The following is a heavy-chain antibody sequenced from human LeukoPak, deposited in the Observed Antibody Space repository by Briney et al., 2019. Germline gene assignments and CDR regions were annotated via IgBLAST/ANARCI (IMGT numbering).Heavy chain of an antibody. CDR3: ARKSGRFDP. Sequence: SETLSLTCAVYGGSFSGYYWSWIRQPPGKGLEWIGEINHSGSTNYNPPLKSRVTISVDTSKNQFSLKLSSVTAADTAVYYCARKSGRFDPWGQGTLVTVSS. J-gene: IGHJ5*02. D-gene: IGHD5-12*01. CDR2: INHSGST. V-gene: IGHV4-34*01. CDR1: GGSFSGYY.